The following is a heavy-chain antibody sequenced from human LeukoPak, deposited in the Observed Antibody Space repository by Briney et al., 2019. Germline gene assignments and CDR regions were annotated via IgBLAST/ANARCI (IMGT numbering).Heavy chain of an antibody. J-gene: IGHJ6*04. V-gene: IGHV3-21*01. Sequence: PGGSLRLSCAASGFTFSSYSMNWVRQAPGKGLEWVSSISSSSSYIYYADSVKGRFTISRDNAKNSLYLQMNSLRAEDTAVYYCARREGTAKILGYYYYGMDVWGKGTTVTVSS. CDR1: GFTFSSYS. CDR2: ISSSSSYI. CDR3: ARREGTAKILGYYYYGMDV. D-gene: IGHD3-16*01.